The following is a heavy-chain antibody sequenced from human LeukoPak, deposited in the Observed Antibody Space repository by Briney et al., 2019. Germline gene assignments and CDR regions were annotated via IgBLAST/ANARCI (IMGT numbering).Heavy chain of an antibody. CDR2: SNTDGSNT. V-gene: IGHV3-74*01. D-gene: IGHD2-2*01. CDR3: ARVCSSATCYHFDP. CDR1: GFTFSSYW. Sequence: GGSLRLSCAASGFTFSSYWMHWVRQVPGKGLAWVSRSNTDGSNTAYADSVRGRFTISRDNAKNTLYLQMNSLRAEDTAVYYCARVCSSATCYHFDPWGQGTLVTVSS. J-gene: IGHJ5*02.